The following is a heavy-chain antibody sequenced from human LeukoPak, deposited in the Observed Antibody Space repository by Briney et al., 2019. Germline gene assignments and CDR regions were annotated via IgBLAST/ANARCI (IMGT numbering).Heavy chain of an antibody. CDR3: ATSLAVVAATSYFDY. CDR1: GFTFSSYA. J-gene: IGHJ4*02. CDR2: ISGSGGST. Sequence: PGGSLRLSCAASGFTFSSYAMSWVRQAPGKGLEWVSAISGSGGSTYYADSVKGRLTISRDNSKNTLYLQMNSLRAEDTAAYYCATSLAVVAATSYFDYWGQGTLVTVSS. D-gene: IGHD2-15*01. V-gene: IGHV3-23*01.